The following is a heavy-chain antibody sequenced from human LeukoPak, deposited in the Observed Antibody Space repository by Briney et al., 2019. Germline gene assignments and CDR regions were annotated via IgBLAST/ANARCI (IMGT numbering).Heavy chain of an antibody. CDR3: ARDRSEWELNY. Sequence: GRSLRLSCAASGFTFSSYGMHWVRQAPGKGLEWVAVIWYDGSNKYYADSVKGRFTISRDNSKNTLYLQMNSLGAEDTAVYYCARDRSEWELNYWGQGTLVTVSS. CDR2: IWYDGSNK. D-gene: IGHD1-26*01. J-gene: IGHJ4*02. V-gene: IGHV3-33*01. CDR1: GFTFSSYG.